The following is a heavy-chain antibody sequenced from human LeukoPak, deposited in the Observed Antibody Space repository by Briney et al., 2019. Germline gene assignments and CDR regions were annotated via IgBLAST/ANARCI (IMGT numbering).Heavy chain of an antibody. CDR2: IYYTGST. CDR1: GDSISSYY. Sequence: NSSETLSLTCTVSGDSISSYYWSWIRQPPGKGLEWIGYIYYTGSTNYNPSLKSRVTISVDTSKNQFSLKLSSVTAADTAVYYCARVRDGDYALAYWGQGTLVTVSS. J-gene: IGHJ4*02. CDR3: ARVRDGDYALAY. V-gene: IGHV4-59*01. D-gene: IGHD4-17*01.